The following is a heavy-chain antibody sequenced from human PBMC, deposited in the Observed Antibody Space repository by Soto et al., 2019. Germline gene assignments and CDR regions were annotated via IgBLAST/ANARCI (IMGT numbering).Heavy chain of an antibody. CDR3: SGDGPYHGSWRYSWCDP. J-gene: IGHJ5*02. CDR2: IYYSGST. CDR1: GGSISSGGYY. V-gene: IGHV4-31*03. Sequence: QVQLQESGPGLVKPSQTLSLTCTVSGGSISSGGYYWSWIRQHPGKGLEWIGYIYYSGSTYYNPSLKRRVTISVATSKNQFSLKMSSVTAADAAVYYCSGDGPYHGSWRYSWCDPWGQGTLVTVTS. D-gene: IGHD3-10*01.